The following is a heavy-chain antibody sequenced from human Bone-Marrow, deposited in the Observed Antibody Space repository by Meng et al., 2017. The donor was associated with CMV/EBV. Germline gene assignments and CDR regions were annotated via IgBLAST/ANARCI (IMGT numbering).Heavy chain of an antibody. V-gene: IGHV3-21*01. CDR1: GFTFSSYG. Sequence: GGSLRLSCAASGFTFSSYGMHWVRQAPGKGLEWVSSISSSSSYIYYADSVKGRFTISRDNAKNSLYLQMNSLRAEDTAVYYCARDISPHSSGWYYYYGMDVWGQGTTVTVSS. CDR3: ARDISPHSSGWYYYYGMDV. J-gene: IGHJ6*02. CDR2: ISSSSSYI. D-gene: IGHD6-19*01.